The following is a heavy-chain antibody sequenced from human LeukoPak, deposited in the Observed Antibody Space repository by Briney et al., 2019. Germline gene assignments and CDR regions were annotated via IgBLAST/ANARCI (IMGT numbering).Heavy chain of an antibody. CDR2: FFLKGST. CDR1: GGSISSGGYS. V-gene: IGHV4-39*07. J-gene: IGHJ4*02. Sequence: PSETLSLTCAVSGGSISSGGYSWSWIRQPPGKGLEWIGSFFLKGSTYYNPSLKSRVTISVDTSKNQFSLTLSSVTAADTAVYYCARVARCTSCFDVDYWGQGTLVTVSS. D-gene: IGHD2-2*01. CDR3: ARVARCTSCFDVDY.